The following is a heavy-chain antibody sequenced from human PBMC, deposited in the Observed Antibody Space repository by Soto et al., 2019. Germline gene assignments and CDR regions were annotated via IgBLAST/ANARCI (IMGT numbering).Heavy chain of an antibody. CDR1: GGSISGHY. V-gene: IGHV4-59*08. Sequence: QVQLQESGPGLVKPSETLSLNCSVSGGSISGHYWSWVRQTPGKGLEWIGYIYYSGSTNYNPSLKSRVTISVDTSKNHFSQRLTSVNAADTAVYYCARGPYYDLIWNYYYMDVWGKGTTVTVSS. CDR3: ARGPYYDLIWNYYYMDV. J-gene: IGHJ6*03. CDR2: IYYSGST. D-gene: IGHD3-16*01.